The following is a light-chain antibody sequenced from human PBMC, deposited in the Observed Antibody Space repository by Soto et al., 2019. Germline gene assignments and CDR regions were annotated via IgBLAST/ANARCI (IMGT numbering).Light chain of an antibody. CDR1: QDITNY. CDR2: DGS. J-gene: IGKJ5*01. CDR3: QQVDSLPIT. V-gene: IGKV1-33*01. Sequence: DIQMTQSPSSLSASVGDRVTITCQASQDITNYLNWYQQKPGKAPRLLVYDGSNLDTGVPSRFSGSGSGTHFSFALSSLHPEDIATYYCQQVDSLPITFGQGTRLEI.